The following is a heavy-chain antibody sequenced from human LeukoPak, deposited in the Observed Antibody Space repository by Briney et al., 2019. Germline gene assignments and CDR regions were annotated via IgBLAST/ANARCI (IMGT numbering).Heavy chain of an antibody. J-gene: IGHJ4*02. V-gene: IGHV3-33*01. CDR3: ATDRGLSYFDY. D-gene: IGHD6-25*01. CDR1: RLTFKNYG. CDR2: IYYDGSNK. Sequence: PGGSLRLSCAASRLTFKNYGMHWVRQAPGKGLEWVALIYYDGSNKYYADSVKGRFTISRDNSKNTLYLQMNSLGAEDTAVYYWATDRGLSYFDYWGQGTLVTVSS.